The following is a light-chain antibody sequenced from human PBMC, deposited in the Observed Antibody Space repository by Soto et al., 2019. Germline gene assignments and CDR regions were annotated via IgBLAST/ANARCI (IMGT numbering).Light chain of an antibody. V-gene: IGLV2-14*01. J-gene: IGLJ2*01. CDR2: EVT. Sequence: QSVLTQPASVSGSPGQSITISCTGTSSDVGAFNYVSWYQQHPGKTPKLIIYEVTNRPSGVSNRFSGSKSGNTASLAISGLRSEDEADYYCSAWDDSLSGPVFGGGTKLTVL. CDR3: SAWDDSLSGPV. CDR1: SSDVGAFNY.